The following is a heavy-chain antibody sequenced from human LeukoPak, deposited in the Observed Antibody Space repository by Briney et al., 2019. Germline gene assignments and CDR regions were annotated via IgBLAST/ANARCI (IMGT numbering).Heavy chain of an antibody. J-gene: IGHJ6*04. V-gene: IGHV3-21*01. CDR1: GFTFSSYS. CDR3: ARDYLVRGVTNYYDYGIYV. D-gene: IGHD3-10*01. Sequence: GGSLRLSCAASGFTFSSYSMNWVRQAPGKGLEWVSSISSSSSYIYYADSVKGRFTISRDNAKTSLYLQMNSLRAEDTAVYYCARDYLVRGVTNYYDYGIYVTGKGDTVTVSS. CDR2: ISSSSSYI.